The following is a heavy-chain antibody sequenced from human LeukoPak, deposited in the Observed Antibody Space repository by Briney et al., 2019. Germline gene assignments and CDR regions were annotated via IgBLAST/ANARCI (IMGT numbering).Heavy chain of an antibody. CDR3: ARDTIGYCSGGSCYSGGWFDP. V-gene: IGHV1-8*03. Sequence: ASVKVSCKASGSTFTDYYMHWVRQAPGQGLEWMGWMNPNSGNTGYAQKFQGRVTITRNTSISTAYMELSSLRSEDTAVYYCARDTIGYCSGGSCYSGGWFDPWGQGTLVTVSS. D-gene: IGHD2-15*01. CDR2: MNPNSGNT. J-gene: IGHJ5*02. CDR1: GSTFTDYY.